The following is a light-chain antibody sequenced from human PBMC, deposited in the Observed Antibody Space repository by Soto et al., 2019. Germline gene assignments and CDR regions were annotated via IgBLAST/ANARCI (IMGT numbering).Light chain of an antibody. J-gene: IGLJ7*01. CDR2: EVT. CDR3: CSYGGSRAV. CDR1: SSDVGSHNL. Sequence: QSALTQPASVSGSPGQSITISCTGTSSDVGSHNLVSWYQQHPGQAPKLMIYEVTKRPLGVSTRFSASKSGNTASLTISGLQAEDEADYYCCSYGGSRAVFGGGTQHRP. V-gene: IGLV2-23*02.